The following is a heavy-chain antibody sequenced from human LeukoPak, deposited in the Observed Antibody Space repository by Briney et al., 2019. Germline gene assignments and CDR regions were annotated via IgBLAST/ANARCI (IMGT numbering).Heavy chain of an antibody. Sequence: GGSLRLSCAASGFTFSSYAMSWVRQTPGKGLEWVSAISGSGGSTYYADSVKGRFTISRDNSKNTLYLQMNSLRAEDTAVYYCAKSLRGSYHIDYWGQGILVTVSS. CDR3: AKSLRGSYHIDY. CDR2: ISGSGGST. CDR1: GFTFSSYA. J-gene: IGHJ4*02. D-gene: IGHD1-26*01. V-gene: IGHV3-23*01.